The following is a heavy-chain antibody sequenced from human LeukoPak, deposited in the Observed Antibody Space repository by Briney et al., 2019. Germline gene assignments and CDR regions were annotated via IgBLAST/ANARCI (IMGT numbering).Heavy chain of an antibody. V-gene: IGHV3-30*18. CDR2: ISYDGSNK. CDR3: AKEGLGSSWYPNYFDS. J-gene: IGHJ4*02. CDR1: GFTLSAYA. D-gene: IGHD6-13*01. Sequence: GGSLRLSCAASGFTLSAYAMHWVRQAPGKGLEWVALISYDGSNKYYADFVKGRFTISRDSSKNTLYLQVNSLRAEDTAVYYCAKEGLGSSWYPNYFDSWGQGTLVTVSS.